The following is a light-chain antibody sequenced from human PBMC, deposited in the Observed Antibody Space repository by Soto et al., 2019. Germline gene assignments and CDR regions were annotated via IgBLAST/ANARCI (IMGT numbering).Light chain of an antibody. V-gene: IGKV1-12*01. CDR2: GAS. CDR3: QHANSFPIT. Sequence: DIQMTQSPSSVSASVGDRVTITCRASQDIRTWLAWYQQKPGKAPKILIYGASSLQSGVPSRFSGSGSGKYFTRTISSLQPEDFATYYCQHANSFPITFGQGTRLEIK. J-gene: IGKJ5*01. CDR1: QDIRTW.